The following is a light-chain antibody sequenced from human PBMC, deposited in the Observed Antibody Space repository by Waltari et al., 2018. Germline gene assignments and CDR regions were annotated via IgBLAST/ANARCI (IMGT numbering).Light chain of an antibody. CDR2: AAS. CDR3: QQADSFPIT. CDR1: QGISSW. V-gene: IGKV1D-12*01. Sequence: DIQMTQSPSSVSASVGDRVTITCRASQGISSWLAWYRHKPGKVPKLLINAASSLQSGVPSRFVCSGSGTDFTLISSSLQPEDFATYYCQQADSFPITFGQGTRLEIK. J-gene: IGKJ5*01.